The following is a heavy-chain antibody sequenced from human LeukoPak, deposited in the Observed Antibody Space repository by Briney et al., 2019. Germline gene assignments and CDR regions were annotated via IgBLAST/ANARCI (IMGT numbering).Heavy chain of an antibody. CDR3: ATDSSGYAEYFQH. Sequence: ASVKVSRNASGYTFTSYGISWVRQAPGQGLEWMGWISAYNGNTNYAQKLQGRVTMTTDTSTSTAYMELRSLRSDDTAVYYCATDSSGYAEYFQHWGQGTLVTVSS. V-gene: IGHV1-18*01. CDR1: GYTFTSYG. J-gene: IGHJ1*01. D-gene: IGHD6-19*01. CDR2: ISAYNGNT.